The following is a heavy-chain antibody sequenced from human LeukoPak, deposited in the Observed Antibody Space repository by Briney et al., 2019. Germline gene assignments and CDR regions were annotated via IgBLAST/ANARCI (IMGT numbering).Heavy chain of an antibody. CDR2: IYHSGST. J-gene: IGHJ6*02. CDR1: GGSISSSNW. Sequence: SETLSLTCAVSGGSISSSNWWSWVRQPPGKGLEWIGEIYHSGSTNYNPSLKSRVTVSVDTSKNQFSLRLSSATAADTAVYYCARASRSSSYYHYYGMDVWGQGTTVIVSS. CDR3: ARASRSSSYYHYYGMDV. D-gene: IGHD6-6*01. V-gene: IGHV4-4*02.